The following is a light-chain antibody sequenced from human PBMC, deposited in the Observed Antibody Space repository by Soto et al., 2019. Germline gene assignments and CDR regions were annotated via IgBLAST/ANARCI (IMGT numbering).Light chain of an antibody. CDR2: DAS. CDR1: QSVSSY. CDR3: QQYNNWPFS. Sequence: EIVFTQSPSTLSLSPGERATLSCRASQSVSSYLAWYQQKPGQAPRLLIYDASNRATGIPARFSGGGSGTDFTLTISGLQSEDSAVYFRQQYNNWPFSFGQGTRLEIK. J-gene: IGKJ5*01. V-gene: IGKV3-11*01.